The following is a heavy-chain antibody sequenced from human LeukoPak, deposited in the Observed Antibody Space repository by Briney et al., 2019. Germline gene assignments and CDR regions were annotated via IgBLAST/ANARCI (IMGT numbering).Heavy chain of an antibody. V-gene: IGHV3-66*02. D-gene: IGHD4-17*01. CDR3: ARDSSYGDFFAY. CDR1: GFTVSSNY. CDR2: IYSGGST. Sequence: GGSLRLSCAASGFTVSSNYMSWVRQAPEKGLEWVSVIYSGGSTYYADSVTGRYTISRDNSKNTLSLQMNSLRAEDTAVYYCARDSSYGDFFAYWGQGPRVTVSS. J-gene: IGHJ4*02.